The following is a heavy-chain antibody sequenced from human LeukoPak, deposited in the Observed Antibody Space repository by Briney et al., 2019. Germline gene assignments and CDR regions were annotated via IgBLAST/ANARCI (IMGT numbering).Heavy chain of an antibody. J-gene: IGHJ6*02. V-gene: IGHV3-64*01. Sequence: GGSLRLSCAASGFTFSSYAMHWVRQAPGKGLEYVSAISSNGGSTYYANSVKGRFTISRDNSKNTLHLQVGSLRAEDMAVYYCASSEDYGDYGGGYGMDVWGQGTTVTVSS. D-gene: IGHD4-17*01. CDR2: ISSNGGST. CDR3: ASSEDYGDYGGGYGMDV. CDR1: GFTFSSYA.